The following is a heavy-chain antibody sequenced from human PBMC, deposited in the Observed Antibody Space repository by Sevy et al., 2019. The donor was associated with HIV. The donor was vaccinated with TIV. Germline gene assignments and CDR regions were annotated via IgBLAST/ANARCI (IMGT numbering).Heavy chain of an antibody. J-gene: IGHJ6*02. Sequence: GGSLRLSCAASGFTFSSYSMNWVRQAPGKGLEWVSSISSSSSYVYYADSVKGRFTISRDNSKNTLYLQMNSLRAEDTAVYYCARGGRGPYYYYGMDVWGQGTTVTVSS. V-gene: IGHV3-21*01. D-gene: IGHD3-10*01. CDR2: ISSSSSYV. CDR1: GFTFSSYS. CDR3: ARGGRGPYYYYGMDV.